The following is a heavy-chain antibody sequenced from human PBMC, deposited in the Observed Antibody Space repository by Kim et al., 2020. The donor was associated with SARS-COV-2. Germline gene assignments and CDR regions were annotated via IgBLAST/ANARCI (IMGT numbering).Heavy chain of an antibody. Sequence: GGSLRLSCAASGFTFSSYSMHWGRQAPGKGLEWVSSISISSSYIYYADSVKGRFTISRDNAKNSLYLQMNSLRAEETAVYYCARGMDFYGSGSFYYDYGMDVWGQGTTVTVSS. CDR1: GFTFSSYS. V-gene: IGHV3-21*04. CDR2: ISISSSYI. CDR3: ARGMDFYGSGSFYYDYGMDV. J-gene: IGHJ6*02. D-gene: IGHD3-10*01.